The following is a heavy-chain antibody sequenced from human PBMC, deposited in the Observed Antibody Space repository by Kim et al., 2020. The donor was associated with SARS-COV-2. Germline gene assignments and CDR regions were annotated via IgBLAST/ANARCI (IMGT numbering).Heavy chain of an antibody. Sequence: SVKVSCKASGGTFSSYAISWVRQAPGQGLEWMGGIIPIFGTANYAQKFQGRVTITADESTSTAYMELSSLRSEDTAVYYCARETPEVDTARFDYWGQGTLVTVSS. CDR2: IIPIFGTA. D-gene: IGHD5-18*01. CDR1: GGTFSSYA. J-gene: IGHJ4*02. V-gene: IGHV1-69*13. CDR3: ARETPEVDTARFDY.